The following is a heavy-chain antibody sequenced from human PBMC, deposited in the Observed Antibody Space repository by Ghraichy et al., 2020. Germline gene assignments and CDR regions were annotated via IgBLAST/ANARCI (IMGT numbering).Heavy chain of an antibody. CDR3: VRDHFPFREGGLVHAY. CDR2: ISYSTTTK. CDR1: GFTFSDYG. J-gene: IGHJ4*02. V-gene: IGHV3-48*04. D-gene: IGHD6-19*01. Sequence: GGSLRLSCVGSGFTFSDYGMNWVRQAPGKGLEWISYISYSTTTKRYADSVQGRFTISRDNVKNSLYLQMDSLRVEDTAIYYCVRDHFPFREGGLVHAYWGQGTLVTVSS.